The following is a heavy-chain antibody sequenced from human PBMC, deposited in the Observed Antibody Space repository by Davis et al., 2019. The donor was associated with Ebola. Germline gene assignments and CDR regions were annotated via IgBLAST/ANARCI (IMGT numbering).Heavy chain of an antibody. D-gene: IGHD3-22*01. Sequence: MPSETLSLTCAVYGGSFSGYYWSWIRQPPGKGLEWIGEINHSGSTNYNPSLKSRVTISVDTSKNQYSLKLSSVTAADTAVYYCARLDDSSGLDYWGQGTLVTVSS. J-gene: IGHJ4*02. CDR1: GGSFSGYY. CDR3: ARLDDSSGLDY. V-gene: IGHV4-34*01. CDR2: INHSGST.